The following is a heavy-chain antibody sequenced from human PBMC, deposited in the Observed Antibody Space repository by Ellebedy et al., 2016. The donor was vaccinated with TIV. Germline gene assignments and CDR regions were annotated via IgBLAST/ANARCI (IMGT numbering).Heavy chain of an antibody. J-gene: IGHJ3*02. V-gene: IGHV3-23*01. D-gene: IGHD3-3*01. Sequence: GESLKISCAASGFTFSSYAMSWVRQAPGKGLEWVSAISGSGGSTYYADSVKGRFTISRDNSKNTLYLQMNSLRAEDTAVYYCGKDGYDFWSGIGRRAFDIWGQGTMVTVSS. CDR1: GFTFSSYA. CDR3: GKDGYDFWSGIGRRAFDI. CDR2: ISGSGGST.